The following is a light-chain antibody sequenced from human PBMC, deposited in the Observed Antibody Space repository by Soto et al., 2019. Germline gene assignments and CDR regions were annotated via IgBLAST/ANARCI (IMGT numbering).Light chain of an antibody. Sequence: DIQMTQSPSSLSASVGDRVTITCRASQSISNYLNWYQQKPGKAPNLLIYSASTLPSGVPTRFSGSGSGTDFTLTISSLEPEDFATYYCQQSYSTPITFGQGTRLEIK. V-gene: IGKV1-39*01. J-gene: IGKJ5*01. CDR1: QSISNY. CDR3: QQSYSTPIT. CDR2: SAS.